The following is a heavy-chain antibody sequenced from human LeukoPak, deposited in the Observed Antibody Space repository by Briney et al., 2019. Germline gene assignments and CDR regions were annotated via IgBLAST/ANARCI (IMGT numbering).Heavy chain of an antibody. D-gene: IGHD3-16*02. J-gene: IGHJ4*02. CDR3: ARGLSVFEFDY. CDR1: GYTFTSYD. CDR2: MNPNSGNT. V-gene: IGHV1-8*01. Sequence: ASVKVSCEASGYTFTSYDINWVRQATGQGLEWMGWMNPNSGNTGYAQKSQGRVTMTRNTSISTAYMELSSLRSEDTAVYYCARGLSVFEFDYWGQGTLVTVSS.